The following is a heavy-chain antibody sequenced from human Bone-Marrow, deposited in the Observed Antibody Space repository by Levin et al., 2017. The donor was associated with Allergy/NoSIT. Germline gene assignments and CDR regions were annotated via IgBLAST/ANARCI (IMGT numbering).Heavy chain of an antibody. D-gene: IGHD1-26*01. CDR1: GGTFSSYA. V-gene: IGHV1-69*06. CDR3: ARDRPNSGSYYPYYYGMDV. Sequence: KISCKASGGTFSSYAISWVRQAPGQGLEWMGGIIPIFGTANYAQKFQGRVTITADKSTSTAYMELSSLRSEDTAVYYCARDRPNSGSYYPYYYGMDVWGQGTTVTVSS. CDR2: IIPIFGTA. J-gene: IGHJ6*02.